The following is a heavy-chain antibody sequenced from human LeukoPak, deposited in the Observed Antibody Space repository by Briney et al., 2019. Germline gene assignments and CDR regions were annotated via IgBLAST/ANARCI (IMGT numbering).Heavy chain of an antibody. D-gene: IGHD3-16*01. Sequence: GGSLRLSCVASGFPFSSYWMTWVRQAPGKGLEWVANIKQDGSKKSYVDSVKGRFTISRDNAKNSLYLQMNSLRAEDTAVYYCARAGGKHYGMDVWGQGTTVTVSS. J-gene: IGHJ6*02. V-gene: IGHV3-7*01. CDR2: IKQDGSKK. CDR3: ARAGGKHYGMDV. CDR1: GFPFSSYW.